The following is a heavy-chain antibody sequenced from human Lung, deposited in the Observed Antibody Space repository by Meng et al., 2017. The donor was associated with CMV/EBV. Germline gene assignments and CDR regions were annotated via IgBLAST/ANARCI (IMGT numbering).Heavy chain of an antibody. D-gene: IGHD1-1*01. V-gene: IGHV4-30-4*08. Sequence: SETLSLTCTVSGGSISSGDYYWSWIRQPPGKGLEWIGYIYYSGSTYYNPSLKSRVTISVDTSKNQFSLKLSSVTAADTAVYYCARGNWNDAFVLDYWGQGTLVTGSS. J-gene: IGHJ4*02. CDR1: GGSISSGDYY. CDR3: ARGNWNDAFVLDY. CDR2: IYYSGST.